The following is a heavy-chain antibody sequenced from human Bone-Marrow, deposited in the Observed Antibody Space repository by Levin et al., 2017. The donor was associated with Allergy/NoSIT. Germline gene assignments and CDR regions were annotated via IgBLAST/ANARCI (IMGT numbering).Heavy chain of an antibody. CDR2: YDAEDGET. J-gene: IGHJ3*02. D-gene: IGHD5-18*01. V-gene: IGHV1-24*01. Sequence: GESLKISCKVSGDTLSELSMHWVRQVPGKGLEWLGGYDAEDGETVYAQKFQGRITLTEDTSTDTAYMELRNLRSKDTAVYFCASGEYSGNFVHDFDMWGQGTLVTVSS. CDR3: ASGEYSGNFVHDFDM. CDR1: GDTLSELS.